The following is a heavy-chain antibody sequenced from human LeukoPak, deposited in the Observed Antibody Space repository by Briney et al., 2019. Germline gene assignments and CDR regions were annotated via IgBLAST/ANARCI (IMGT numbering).Heavy chain of an antibody. Sequence: PGGSLRLSCAASGFTFSSYAMSWVRQAPGKGLEWVSAISGSGGSTYYADSVKGRFTISRDNAKNSLYLQMNSLRDEDTAVYYCARDGPLLFDYWGQGTLVTVSS. CDR1: GFTFSSYA. CDR2: ISGSGGST. J-gene: IGHJ4*02. CDR3: ARDGPLLFDY. V-gene: IGHV3-23*01.